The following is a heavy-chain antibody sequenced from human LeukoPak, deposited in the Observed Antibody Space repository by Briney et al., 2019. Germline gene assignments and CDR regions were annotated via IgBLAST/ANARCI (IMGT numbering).Heavy chain of an antibody. J-gene: IGHJ4*02. Sequence: TSETLSLTCTVSGGSISSSSYYWGWIRQPPGKGLEWIGSIYYSGSTYYNPSLKSQVTISVDTSKNQFSLKLSSVTAADTAVYYCAEGVDYWGQGTLVTVSS. CDR1: GGSISSSSYY. CDR3: AEGVDY. CDR2: IYYSGST. V-gene: IGHV4-39*01.